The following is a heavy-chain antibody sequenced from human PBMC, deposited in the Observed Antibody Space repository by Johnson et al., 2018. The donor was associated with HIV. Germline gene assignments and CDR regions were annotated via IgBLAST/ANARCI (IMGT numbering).Heavy chain of an antibody. CDR2: ISYDGSNK. V-gene: IGHV3-30-3*01. CDR3: ARDGYYYSGSDPRGEAVDI. J-gene: IGHJ3*02. CDR1: GFTFSSYA. D-gene: IGHD3-10*01. Sequence: QMLLVESGGGVVQPGRSLRLSCAASGFTFSSYAMHWVRQAPGKGLEWVAVISYDGSNKYYADSVKGRFTISRDNSKNTLYLQMNSLRAEDTALYYCARDGYYYSGSDPRGEAVDIWGQGTMVTVSS.